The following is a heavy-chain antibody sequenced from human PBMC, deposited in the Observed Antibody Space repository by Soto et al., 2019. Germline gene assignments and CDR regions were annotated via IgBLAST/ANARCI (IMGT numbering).Heavy chain of an antibody. Sequence: EVQLVESGGGLIQPGGSLRLSCAASGFTVSSDYMSWVRQAPGKGLEWVSVIYSAGSTYYADSVKGRFTISRDNSKNTLYLQMNSLRAEDTAVYYCARASGSRLFDYWGQGTLVPVSS. CDR3: ARASGSRLFDY. D-gene: IGHD1-26*01. V-gene: IGHV3-53*01. CDR2: IYSAGST. CDR1: GFTVSSDY. J-gene: IGHJ4*02.